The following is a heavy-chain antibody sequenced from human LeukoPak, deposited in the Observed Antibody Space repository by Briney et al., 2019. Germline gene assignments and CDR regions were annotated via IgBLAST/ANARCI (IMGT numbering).Heavy chain of an antibody. J-gene: IGHJ3*02. CDR3: ARDIDGSGAFDI. CDR2: IYHSGST. V-gene: IGHV4-4*02. Sequence: SETLSLTCAVSGGSISSSNWWSWVRQPPGKVLEWIGEIYHSGSTNYNPSLKSRVTISVDKSKNQFSLKLSSVTAADTAVYYCARDIDGSGAFDIWGQGTMVTVSS. CDR1: GGSISSSNW. D-gene: IGHD3-10*01.